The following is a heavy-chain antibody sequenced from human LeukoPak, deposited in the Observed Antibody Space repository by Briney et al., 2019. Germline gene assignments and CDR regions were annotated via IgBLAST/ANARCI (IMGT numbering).Heavy chain of an antibody. Sequence: GASVKVSCKASGYIFNNYGISWVRQAPGQGLEWMGWISDNNGNTYYAQKLQDRVTMTTDTSTSTAYMELRSLRCDDTAMYYCARDVLEGGCTSTTCYPGSDYWGQGTLVTVSS. V-gene: IGHV1-18*01. CDR2: ISDNNGNT. J-gene: IGHJ4*02. CDR3: ARDVLEGGCTSTTCYPGSDY. D-gene: IGHD2-2*01. CDR1: GYIFNNYG.